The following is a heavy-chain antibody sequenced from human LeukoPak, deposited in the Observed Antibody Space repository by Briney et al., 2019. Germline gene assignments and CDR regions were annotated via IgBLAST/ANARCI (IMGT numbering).Heavy chain of an antibody. CDR3: AKDSVVGATRRNYYYMDV. Sequence: GGSLRLSCAASGFSFSTYAMSWVRQAPGKGLEWVSAISGSGGSTYYADSVKGRFTISRDNAKNSLYLQMNSLRAEDTALYYCAKDSVVGATRRNYYYMDVWGKGTTVTISS. CDR2: ISGSGGST. CDR1: GFSFSTYA. V-gene: IGHV3-23*01. D-gene: IGHD1-26*01. J-gene: IGHJ6*03.